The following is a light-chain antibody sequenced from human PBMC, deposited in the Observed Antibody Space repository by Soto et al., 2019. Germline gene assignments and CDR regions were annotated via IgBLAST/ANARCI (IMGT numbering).Light chain of an antibody. J-gene: IGKJ2*01. CDR2: GAS. CDR1: QSVSSSY. V-gene: IGKV3-20*01. CDR3: QKYGSSPLVT. Sequence: EIVLTQSPGTLSLSPGERATLSCRASQSVSSSYLAWYPQKPGQAPRLLIYGASSRATGIPDRFSGSGSGTDFTLTISRREPEDFAVYYCQKYGSSPLVTFGQGTKLEIK.